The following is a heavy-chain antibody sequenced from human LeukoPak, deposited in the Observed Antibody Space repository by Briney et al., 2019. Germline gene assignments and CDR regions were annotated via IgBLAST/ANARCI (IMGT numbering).Heavy chain of an antibody. CDR2: TYYRSKWYN. D-gene: IGHD6-13*01. Sequence: SQTLSLTCDISGDSVSSNSAAWNWIKQSPLRGLEWLGRTYYRSKWYNDYAVSVKSRITINPDTSKNQFSLKLSSVTAADTAVYYCARVVHDSSSWYCNYWGQGTLVTVSS. J-gene: IGHJ4*02. CDR3: ARVVHDSSSWYCNY. CDR1: GDSVSSNSAA. V-gene: IGHV6-1*01.